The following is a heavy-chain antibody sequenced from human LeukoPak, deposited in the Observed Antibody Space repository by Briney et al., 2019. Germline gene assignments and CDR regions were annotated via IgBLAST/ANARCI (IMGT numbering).Heavy chain of an antibody. CDR3: ARDRWFDP. J-gene: IGHJ5*02. Sequence: SETLSLTCTVSGGSISSGVNYWSWIRQHPGKGLEWIGYIYYSGSTYYNPSLKSRVTISLDTSKNQFSLKLTSVTAADTAVYYCARDRWFDPWGQGTLVTVSS. CDR1: GGSISSGVNY. V-gene: IGHV4-31*03. CDR2: IYYSGST.